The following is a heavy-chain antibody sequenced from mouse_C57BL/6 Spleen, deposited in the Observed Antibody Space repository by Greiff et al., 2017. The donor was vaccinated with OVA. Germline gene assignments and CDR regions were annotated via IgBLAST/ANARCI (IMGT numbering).Heavy chain of an antibody. J-gene: IGHJ4*01. D-gene: IGHD1-1*01. CDR3: YNGYGSSYAMDY. Sequence: QVQLQQSGAELVKPGASVKISCKASGYAFSSYWMNWVKQRPGKGLEWIGQIYPGDGDTNYNGKFKGKATLTADKSSSTAYMQLSSLTSEDSAVYFCYNGYGSSYAMDYWGQGTSVTVSS. CDR2: IYPGDGDT. V-gene: IGHV1-80*01. CDR1: GYAFSSYW.